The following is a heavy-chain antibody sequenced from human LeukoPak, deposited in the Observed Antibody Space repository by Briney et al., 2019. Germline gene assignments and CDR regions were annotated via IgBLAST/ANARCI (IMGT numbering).Heavy chain of an antibody. J-gene: IGHJ4*02. CDR1: GYSISSGYY. CDR2: IYHSGST. CDR3: ARDINSGYYYGSGDFDY. V-gene: IGHV4-38-2*02. Sequence: SETLSLTCTVSGYSISSGYYWGWIRQPPGKGLEWIRSIYHSGSTYYNPSLKSRVTISVDTSKNQFSLKLSSVTAADTAVYYCARDINSGYYYGSGDFDYWGQGTLVTVSS. D-gene: IGHD3-10*01.